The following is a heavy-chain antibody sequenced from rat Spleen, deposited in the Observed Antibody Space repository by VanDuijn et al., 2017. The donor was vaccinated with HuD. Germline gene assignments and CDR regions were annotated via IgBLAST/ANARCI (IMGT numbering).Heavy chain of an antibody. J-gene: IGHJ4*01. CDR1: GFTFNDYA. Sequence: EVQLVESGGGLVQPGNSLKLSCAVSGFTFNDYAMAWVRQSPKKGLEWVATINYDGSSIYYRDSVKGRFTISRDNAKSTLYLQMNSLRSEDTATYYCTRDRYQARGTYLDAWGQGASVTVSS. CDR2: INYDGSSI. D-gene: IGHD4-3*01. V-gene: IGHV5-17*01. CDR3: TRDRYQARGTYLDA.